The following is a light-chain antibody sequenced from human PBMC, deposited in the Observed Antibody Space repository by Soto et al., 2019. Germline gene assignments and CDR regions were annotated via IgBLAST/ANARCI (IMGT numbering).Light chain of an antibody. Sequence: EVVLTQSPGTLSLSPGERATLSCRASQSVGNNYLAWYQQKRGQAPRLLIYGASTRATGIPARFSGSGSGTEFTLTISSLQSEDFAIYYCQQYNNWPLFGQGTKVDI. V-gene: IGKV3-15*01. CDR2: GAS. CDR1: QSVGNN. CDR3: QQYNNWPL. J-gene: IGKJ1*01.